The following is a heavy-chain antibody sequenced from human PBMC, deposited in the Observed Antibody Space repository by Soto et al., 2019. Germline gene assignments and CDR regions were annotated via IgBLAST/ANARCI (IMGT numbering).Heavy chain of an antibody. V-gene: IGHV4-39*01. CDR3: ARLLRHNYYGMDV. J-gene: IGHJ6*02. D-gene: IGHD5-12*01. Sequence: SGTLSLTCTVSGGSISSSSYYWGWIRQPPGKGLEWIGSIYYSGSTYYNPSLKSRVTISVDTSKNQFSLKLSSVTAADTAVYYCARLLRHNYYGMDVWGQGTTVTVSS. CDR1: GGSISSSSYY. CDR2: IYYSGST.